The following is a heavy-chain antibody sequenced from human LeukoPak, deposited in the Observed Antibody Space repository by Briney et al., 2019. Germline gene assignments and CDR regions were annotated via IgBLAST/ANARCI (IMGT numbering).Heavy chain of an antibody. CDR2: IYSGGST. D-gene: IGHD5-18*01. CDR3: AGGYSYGYSAPFDY. V-gene: IGHV3-53*01. Sequence: GGSLRLSCAASGFTVSSNYMSWVRQAPGKGLEWVSVIYSGGSTYYADSVKGRLTISRDNSKNTLYLQMNSLRAEDTAVYYCAGGYSYGYSAPFDYWGQGTLVTVSS. CDR1: GFTVSSNY. J-gene: IGHJ4*02.